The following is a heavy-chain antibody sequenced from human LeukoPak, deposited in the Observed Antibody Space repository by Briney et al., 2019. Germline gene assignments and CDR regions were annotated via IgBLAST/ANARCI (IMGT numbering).Heavy chain of an antibody. D-gene: IGHD4-17*01. CDR1: GYSISSGYY. CDR3: ARGGNYGVSGLFDP. Sequence: PSETLSLTCTVSGYSISSGYYWGWIRQPPGKGLEWIGSIYHSGRTYYNLSIKSRVTISVDTSKNQFSLKLSSVTAADTAVYYCARGGNYGVSGLFDPWGQGTLVTVSS. V-gene: IGHV4-38-2*02. CDR2: IYHSGRT. J-gene: IGHJ5*02.